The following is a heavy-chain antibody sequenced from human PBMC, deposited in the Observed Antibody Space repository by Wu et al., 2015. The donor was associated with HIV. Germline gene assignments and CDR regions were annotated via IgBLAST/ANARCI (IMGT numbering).Heavy chain of an antibody. J-gene: IGHJ4*02. D-gene: IGHD3-10*01. CDR1: GYTFDSYG. Sequence: QVQLVQSGAEVKKPGASVKVSCKSSGYTFDSYGITWVRQVPGQGLEWMGWISPYNGNTNQAQKFQARLTMTTDTSTSTAYLELRSLRSDDTATYFCARDSHYGPAPHYLDYWGQGTLVTVSS. V-gene: IGHV1-18*01. CDR3: ARDSHYGPAPHYLDY. CDR2: ISPYNGNT.